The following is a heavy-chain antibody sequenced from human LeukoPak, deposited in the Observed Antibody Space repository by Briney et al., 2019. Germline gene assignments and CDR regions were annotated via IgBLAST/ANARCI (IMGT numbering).Heavy chain of an antibody. CDR2: IKSKTDGGTT. CDR3: TTDPYYYDSSARDY. Sequence: GGSLRLSCAASGFTFSGSAMHWVRQASGKGLEWVGRIKSKTDGGTTDYAAPVKGRFTISRDDSKNTLYLQMNSLKTEDTAVYYCTTDPYYYDSSARDYWGQGTLVTVSS. CDR1: GFTFSGSA. J-gene: IGHJ4*02. V-gene: IGHV3-15*01. D-gene: IGHD3-22*01.